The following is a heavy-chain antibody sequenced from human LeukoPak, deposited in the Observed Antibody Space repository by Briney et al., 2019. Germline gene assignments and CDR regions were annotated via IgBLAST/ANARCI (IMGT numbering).Heavy chain of an antibody. J-gene: IGHJ2*01. CDR2: ISAYNGNT. Sequence: ASVKVSCKASGGTFSSYAISWVRQAPGQGLEWMGWISAYNGNTNYAQKLQGRVTMTTDTSTSTAYMELRRLRSDDTAVYYCARRDGYNSEYFDLWGRGTLVTVSS. D-gene: IGHD5-24*01. CDR3: ARRDGYNSEYFDL. CDR1: GGTFSSYA. V-gene: IGHV1-18*01.